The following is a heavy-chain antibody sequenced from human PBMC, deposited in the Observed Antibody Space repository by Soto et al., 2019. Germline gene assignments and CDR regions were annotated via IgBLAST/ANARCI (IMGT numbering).Heavy chain of an antibody. CDR3: ARLGFNYDFLSGYYNVHHYYGIDV. V-gene: IGHV5-51*01. Sequence: GESLKISCHGSGYTFAFYWIGWVRQMPGKGLEWVGVIYPGDSDTRYSPSFQGQVTISADKSINSVYLQWSSLKASDTATYYCARLGFNYDFLSGYYNVHHYYGIDVWGQGTTVTVSS. D-gene: IGHD3-3*01. J-gene: IGHJ6*02. CDR1: GYTFAFYW. CDR2: IYPGDSDT.